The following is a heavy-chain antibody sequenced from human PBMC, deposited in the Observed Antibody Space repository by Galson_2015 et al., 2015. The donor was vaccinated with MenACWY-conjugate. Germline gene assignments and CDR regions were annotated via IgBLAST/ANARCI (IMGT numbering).Heavy chain of an antibody. Sequence: SLRLSCATSGFTFSAYGMHWVRQAPGKGLEWLAFMRYDGSDGTYADSVKGRFIISRDDSRRTLSLQMNNLTTEDTAVYFCAKDKIYFGSGSYLYYFDYW. J-gene: IGHJ4*01. D-gene: IGHD3-10*01. CDR3: AKDKIYFGSGSYLYYFDY. CDR1: GFTFSAYG. V-gene: IGHV3-30*02. CDR2: MRYDGSDG.